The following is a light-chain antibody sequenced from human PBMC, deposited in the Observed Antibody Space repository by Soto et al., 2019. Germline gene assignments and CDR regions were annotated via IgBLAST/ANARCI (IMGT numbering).Light chain of an antibody. CDR1: QVISNY. CDR2: GAS. Sequence: DIPMTQSPSSLSASVGDRVTITCRASQVISNYLAWYQQKPGKVPKLLIYGASTLQSGVPSRYSGSGSGTDFTLTISSLQPEDVATYYCQNYNSFSQFTFGPGTKVDIK. V-gene: IGKV1-27*01. CDR3: QNYNSFSQFT. J-gene: IGKJ3*01.